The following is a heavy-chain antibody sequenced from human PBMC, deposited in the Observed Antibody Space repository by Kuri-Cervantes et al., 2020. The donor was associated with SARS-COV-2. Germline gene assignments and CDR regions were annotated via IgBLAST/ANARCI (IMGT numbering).Heavy chain of an antibody. V-gene: IGHV3-7*01. CDR2: IKQDGSEK. CDR1: GFTFSSHW. J-gene: IGHJ4*02. Sequence: GGSLRLSCAASGFTFSSHWMSWVRQAPGKGLEWVANIKQDGSEKYYVDSVKGRFTISRDNAKNSLYLQMNSLRAEDTAVYYCARDPNYYDSSANEGFDYWGQGTLVTVSS. CDR3: ARDPNYYDSSANEGFDY. D-gene: IGHD3-22*01.